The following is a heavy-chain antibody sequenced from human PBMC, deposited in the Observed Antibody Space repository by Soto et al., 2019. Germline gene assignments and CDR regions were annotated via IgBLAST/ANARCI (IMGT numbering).Heavy chain of an antibody. D-gene: IGHD1-7*01. CDR1: GESFSGYY. J-gene: IGHJ6*02. Sequence: SETLSLTCVVSGESFSGYYWSWIRQTPGMGLEWIGEVDHRGSTTYNPSLKNRASISIDSSKNLFSLELTSVTAADTALYFCARYEYGNSLYGVDVWGQGTRVTSP. CDR2: VDHRGST. V-gene: IGHV4-34*01. CDR3: ARYEYGNSLYGVDV.